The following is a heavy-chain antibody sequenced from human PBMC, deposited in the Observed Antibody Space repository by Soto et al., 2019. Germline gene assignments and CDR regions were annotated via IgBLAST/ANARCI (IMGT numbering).Heavy chain of an antibody. Sequence: QVQLVQSGAEVKKPGSSVKVSCKASGGTFSSHAFNWVRQAPGQGLEWMGGIMPNNGTANYAQEFEGRVTSSADEYTSTAYMELSSLRSEATAVYYCARDLEFRDGNISHLDYWGQGTLVTVSS. CDR2: IMPNNGTA. CDR3: ARDLEFRDGNISHLDY. D-gene: IGHD3-10*01. J-gene: IGHJ4*02. V-gene: IGHV1-69*01. CDR1: GGTFSSHA.